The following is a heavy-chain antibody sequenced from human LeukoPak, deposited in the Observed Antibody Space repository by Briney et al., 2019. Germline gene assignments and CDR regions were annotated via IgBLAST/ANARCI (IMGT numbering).Heavy chain of an antibody. J-gene: IGHJ6*02. CDR3: ARDGYQLLPSYYYGMDV. Sequence: PSETLSLTCTVSGGSMSSYYWSWIRQPAGKGLEWIGRIYTSGSTNYNPSLKSRVTMSVDTSKNQFSLKLSSVTAADTAVYYCARDGYQLLPSYYYGMDVWGQGTTVTVSS. D-gene: IGHD2-2*01. CDR1: GGSMSSYY. V-gene: IGHV4-4*07. CDR2: IYTSGST.